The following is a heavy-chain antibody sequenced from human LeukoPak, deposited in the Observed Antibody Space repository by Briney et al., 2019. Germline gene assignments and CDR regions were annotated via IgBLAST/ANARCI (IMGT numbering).Heavy chain of an antibody. Sequence: SETLSLTCTVSGGSISSSSYYWGWIRQPPGKGLEWIGSIYYSGSTYHNPSLKSRVTMSVDTSKNQFSLTLTSVTAADTAIYYCARLDYSSRYYDSWGQGTLVTDSS. V-gene: IGHV4-39*01. CDR3: ARLDYSSRYYDS. CDR2: IYYSGST. D-gene: IGHD6-13*01. J-gene: IGHJ4*02. CDR1: GGSISSSSYY.